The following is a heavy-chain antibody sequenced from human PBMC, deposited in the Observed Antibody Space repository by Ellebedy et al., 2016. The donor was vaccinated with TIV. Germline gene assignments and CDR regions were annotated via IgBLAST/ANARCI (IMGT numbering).Heavy chain of an antibody. Sequence: AASVKVSCKTSGYSFTTHGISWVRQAPGQGLEWVGWISGYNGNTRYAQKLQGRVSMKKDTPTTTAYMELRSLTSDDTAVYYCVRSWYSGRFYFDYWGQGTLVTVSS. J-gene: IGHJ4*02. CDR2: ISGYNGNT. CDR3: VRSWYSGRFYFDY. V-gene: IGHV1-18*04. CDR1: GYSFTTHG. D-gene: IGHD1-26*01.